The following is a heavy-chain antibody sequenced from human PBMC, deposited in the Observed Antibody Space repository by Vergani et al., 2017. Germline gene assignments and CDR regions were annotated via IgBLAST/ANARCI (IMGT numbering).Heavy chain of an antibody. Sequence: EVQLVESGGGLVQPGRSLRLSCAAAGFTFDDYAMHWVRQAPGKGLEWVSGISWNSGSIGYADSVKGRFTISRDNAKNSLYLQMNSLRAEDTALYYCARDCSGGSCYSPSYGMDVWGQGTTVTVSS. CDR3: ARDCSGGSCYSPSYGMDV. D-gene: IGHD2-15*01. J-gene: IGHJ6*02. CDR1: GFTFDDYA. V-gene: IGHV3-9*01. CDR2: ISWNSGSI.